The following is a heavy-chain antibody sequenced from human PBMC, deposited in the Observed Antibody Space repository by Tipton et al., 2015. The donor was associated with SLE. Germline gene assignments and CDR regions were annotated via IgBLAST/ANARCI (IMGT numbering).Heavy chain of an antibody. CDR1: GFTFGDYI. V-gene: IGHV3-49*04. D-gene: IGHD3-22*01. J-gene: IGHJ4*02. CDR2: IKNKAHGGTT. CDR3: IREVWDRSGYFFDY. Sequence: SLRLSCIVSGFTFGDYIVNWVRQAPGKGLEWVGFIKNKAHGGTTEYAASVKGRFTISRDDSKSIAYLQMDSLKTEDTGVYYCIREVWDRSGYFFDYWGQGTQVTVSS.